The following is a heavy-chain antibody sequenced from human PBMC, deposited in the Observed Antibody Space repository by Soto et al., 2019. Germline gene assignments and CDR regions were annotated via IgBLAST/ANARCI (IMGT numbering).Heavy chain of an antibody. Sequence: EVQLVESGGGLIQPGGSLRLSCAASGFTVSSNYMSWVRQAPGKGLEWVSVIYSGGSTYYADSVKGRFTISSDNSKNTLYLQMNSLRAEDTAVYYCARVPRGDGYNLYGMDVWGQGTTVTVSS. D-gene: IGHD5-12*01. V-gene: IGHV3-53*01. CDR2: IYSGGST. J-gene: IGHJ6*02. CDR3: ARVPRGDGYNLYGMDV. CDR1: GFTVSSNY.